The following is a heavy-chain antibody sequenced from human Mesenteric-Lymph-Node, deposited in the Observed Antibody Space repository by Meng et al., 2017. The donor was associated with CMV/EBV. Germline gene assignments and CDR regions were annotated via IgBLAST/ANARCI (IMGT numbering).Heavy chain of an antibody. CDR2: IYDSGSA. D-gene: IGHD3-10*01. J-gene: IGHJ5*01. CDR1: SIGSGVCY. Sequence: SIGSGVCYCSWIRRHPGKGLAWIGHIYDSGSAYYSPSLVSRVTITVEEYTNKFSLRLKSVTAADADVYYCAREAEIHRSSNDWFDSWGQGILVTVSS. CDR3: AREAEIHRSSNDWFDS. V-gene: IGHV4-31*02.